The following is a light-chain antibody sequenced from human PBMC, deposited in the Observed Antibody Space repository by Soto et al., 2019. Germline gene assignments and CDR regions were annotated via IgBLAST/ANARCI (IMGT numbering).Light chain of an antibody. CDR3: QQRYNSLT. J-gene: IGKJ4*01. CDR2: DVS. CDR1: QSVSSSS. V-gene: IGKV3-20*01. Sequence: EIVLTQSPGTLSLSPGERATLSCRASQSVSSSSLAWYQQKPGQAPRLLIYDVSSRATGIPARFSGSGSGTDFTLTISSLEPEDFAVYYCQQRYNSLTFGGGTKVDIK.